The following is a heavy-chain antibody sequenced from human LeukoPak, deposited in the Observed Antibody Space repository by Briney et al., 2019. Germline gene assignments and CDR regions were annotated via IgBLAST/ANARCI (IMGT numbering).Heavy chain of an antibody. Sequence: PSETLSLTCTVSGGSISSYHWSWIRQPPGKGLEWIGYIYYSGSTNYNPSLKSRVTISVDTSKNQFSLKLSSVTAADTAVYYCAREDDSSGYYRYWGQGTLVTVSS. D-gene: IGHD3-22*01. V-gene: IGHV4-59*01. CDR2: IYYSGST. CDR1: GGSISSYH. J-gene: IGHJ4*02. CDR3: AREDDSSGYYRY.